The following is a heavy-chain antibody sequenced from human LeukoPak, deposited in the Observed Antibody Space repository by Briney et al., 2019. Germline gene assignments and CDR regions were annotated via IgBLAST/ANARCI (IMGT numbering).Heavy chain of an antibody. V-gene: IGHV4-4*07. CDR2: IYTIGSP. J-gene: IGHJ5*02. D-gene: IGHD2-2*01. CDR3: ARDVVVPAASLYNWFDP. Sequence: TETLSLTCTVSGGSISSYYWTWIRQPAGMGLEWIGRIYTIGSPNSNPSPNTRATMSAATSKTTFSLKLSSVTAADTAVYYCARDVVVPAASLYNWFDPWGQGTLVTVSS. CDR1: GGSISSYY.